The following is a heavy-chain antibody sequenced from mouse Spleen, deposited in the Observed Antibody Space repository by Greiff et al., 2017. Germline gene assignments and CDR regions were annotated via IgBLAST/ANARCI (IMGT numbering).Heavy chain of an antibody. CDR3: ARGWSRTATLYYFDY. D-gene: IGHD1-2*01. CDR1: GYTFTSYW. V-gene: IGHV1-72*01. CDR2: IDPNSGGT. J-gene: IGHJ2*01. Sequence: VKLQQPGAELVKPGASVKLSCKASGYTFTSYWMHWVKQRPGRGLEWIGRIDPNSGGTKYNEKFKSKATLTVDKPSSTAYMQLSSLTSEDSAVYYCARGWSRTATLYYFDYWGQGTTLTVSS.